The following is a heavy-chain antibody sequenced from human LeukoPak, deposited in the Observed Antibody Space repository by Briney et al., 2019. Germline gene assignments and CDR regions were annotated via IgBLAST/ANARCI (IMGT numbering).Heavy chain of an antibody. CDR1: GFTFTTYW. V-gene: IGHV3-7*01. CDR2: IKQDGTEK. J-gene: IGHJ4*02. Sequence: GGSLRLSCTASGFTFTTYWMSWVRHPPGRGLEWVANIKQDGTEKYYVDSVKGRFTISRDNAKNSLYLQMNSLRAEDTAVYYCARGLRYFDWLPRYYFDYWGQGTLVTVSS. D-gene: IGHD3-9*01. CDR3: ARGLRYFDWLPRYYFDY.